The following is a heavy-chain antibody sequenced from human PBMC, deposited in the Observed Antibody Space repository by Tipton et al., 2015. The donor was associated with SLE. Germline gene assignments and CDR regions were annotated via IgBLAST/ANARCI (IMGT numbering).Heavy chain of an antibody. CDR3: ARDQRELLWFGELKGDDAFDT. J-gene: IGHJ3*02. D-gene: IGHD3-10*01. Sequence: LRLSCTVSGGSVSSGSYYWSWIRQPPGKGLEWIGYIYYSGSTNYNPSLKSRVTISVDTSKNQFSLKLSSVTAADTAVYYCARDQRELLWFGELKGDDAFDTWGQGTMVTVSS. CDR2: IYYSGST. CDR1: GGSVSSGSYY. V-gene: IGHV4-61*01.